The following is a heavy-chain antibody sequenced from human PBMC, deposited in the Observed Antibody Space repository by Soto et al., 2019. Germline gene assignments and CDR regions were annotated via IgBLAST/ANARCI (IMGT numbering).Heavy chain of an antibody. CDR2: INHSGST. CDR1: GGSFSGYY. CDR3: ARLGGRGYANWFDP. D-gene: IGHD2-2*01. J-gene: IGHJ5*02. V-gene: IGHV4-34*01. Sequence: QVQLQQWGAGLLKPSETLSLTCAVYGGSFSGYYWSWIRQPPGKGLEWIGEINHSGSTNYNPSLKSRGTISVDTSKNQFSLKLSSVTAADTAVYYCARLGGRGYANWFDPWGQGTLVTVSS.